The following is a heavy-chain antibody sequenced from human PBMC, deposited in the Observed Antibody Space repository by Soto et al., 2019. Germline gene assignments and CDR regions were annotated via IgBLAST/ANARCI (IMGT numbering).Heavy chain of an antibody. Sequence: QVQLVESGGGVVQPERSLRLSCVASGFTFSRQAMPWVRQAPGRGRVWVAVIWYHGIDTYYADSVKGRFTISRDNSKNTVYLQMNSLRGEDTAVYYCATGFLGLCTGGNCPLDYWGQGTLVTVSS. CDR3: ATGFLGLCTGGNCPLDY. CDR2: IWYHGIDT. D-gene: IGHD2-15*01. J-gene: IGHJ4*02. CDR1: GFTFSRQA. V-gene: IGHV3-33*01.